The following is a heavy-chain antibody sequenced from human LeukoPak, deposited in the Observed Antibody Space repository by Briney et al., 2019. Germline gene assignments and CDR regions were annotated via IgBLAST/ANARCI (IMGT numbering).Heavy chain of an antibody. CDR2: FDPEDGET. CDR3: TTLTLGEPFDY. J-gene: IGHJ4*02. D-gene: IGHD4-17*01. Sequence: ASVKVSCKASGYTFTSYGISWVRQAPGKGLEWMEGFDPEDGETIYAQKFQGRVTMTEDTSTDTAYMELSSLRSEDTAVYYCTTLTLGEPFDYWGQGTLVTVSS. V-gene: IGHV1-24*01. CDR1: GYTFTSYG.